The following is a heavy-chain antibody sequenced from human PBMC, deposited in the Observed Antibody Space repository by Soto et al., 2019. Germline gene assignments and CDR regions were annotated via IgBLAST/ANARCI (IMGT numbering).Heavy chain of an antibody. V-gene: IGHV1-69*13. CDR3: ANGRATYGLLTHDY. CDR1: GGTFSSYA. D-gene: IGHD3-10*01. Sequence: SVKVSCKASGGTFSSYAISWVRQAPGQGLEWMGGIIPIFGTANYAQKFQGRVTITADESTSTAYMELSSLTAEDTAVYYCANGRATYGLLTHDYWGQGTLVTVSS. J-gene: IGHJ4*02. CDR2: IIPIFGTA.